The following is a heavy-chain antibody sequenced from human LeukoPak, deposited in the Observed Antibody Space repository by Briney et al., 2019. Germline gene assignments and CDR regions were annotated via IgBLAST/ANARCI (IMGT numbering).Heavy chain of an antibody. CDR1: GFTFSSYA. CDR3: AKDLGDYTKSAYYYYGMDV. J-gene: IGHJ6*02. D-gene: IGHD4-17*01. CDR2: ISGSGGST. V-gene: IGHV3-23*01. Sequence: PGGSLRLSCAASGFTFSSYAMNWVRQAPGEGLECVSSISGSGGSTYYADSVKGRFTISRDNSKSTLYLQMNSLRAEDTAVYYCAKDLGDYTKSAYYYYGMDVWGQGTTVTVSS.